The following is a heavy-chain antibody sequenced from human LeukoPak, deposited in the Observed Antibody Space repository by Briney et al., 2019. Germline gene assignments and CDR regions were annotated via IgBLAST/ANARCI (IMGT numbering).Heavy chain of an antibody. Sequence: PVASVKVSCKASGGTFSSYAISWVRQAPGQGLEWMGRIIPILGIANYAQKFQGRVTITADKSTSTAYMELSSLRSEDTAVYYCARTPYYYDSSGYYRPLPWGQGTLVTVSS. CDR2: IIPILGIA. J-gene: IGHJ5*02. D-gene: IGHD3-22*01. V-gene: IGHV1-69*04. CDR1: GGTFSSYA. CDR3: ARTPYYYDSSGYYRPLP.